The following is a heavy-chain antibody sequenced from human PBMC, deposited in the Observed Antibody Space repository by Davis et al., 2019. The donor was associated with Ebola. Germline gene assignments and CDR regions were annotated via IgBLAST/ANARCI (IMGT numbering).Heavy chain of an antibody. CDR3: AKDFGSSWLGGVDY. J-gene: IGHJ4*02. CDR2: ISWNSGII. CDR1: GFTFDDYA. V-gene: IGHV3-9*01. D-gene: IGHD6-13*01. Sequence: PGGSLRLSCVASGFTFDDYAMHWVRQAPGKGLEWVSGISWNSGIIGYADSVKGRFTISRDNAKNSLSLQMNSLRAEDTALYYCAKDFGSSWLGGVDYWGQGTLVTVSS.